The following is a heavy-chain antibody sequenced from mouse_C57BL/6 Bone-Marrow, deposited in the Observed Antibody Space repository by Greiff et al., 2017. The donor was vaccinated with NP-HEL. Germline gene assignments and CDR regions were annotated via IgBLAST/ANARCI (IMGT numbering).Heavy chain of an antibody. Sequence: QVQLKQSGAELVKPGASVKMSCKASGYTFTSYWITWVKQRPGQGLEWIGDIYPGSGSTNYNEKFKSKATLTVDTSSSTAYMQLSSLTSEDSAVYYCARGVPPYAMDYWGQGTSVTVSS. CDR1: GYTFTSYW. CDR2: IYPGSGST. D-gene: IGHD2-14*01. V-gene: IGHV1-55*01. J-gene: IGHJ4*01. CDR3: ARGVPPYAMDY.